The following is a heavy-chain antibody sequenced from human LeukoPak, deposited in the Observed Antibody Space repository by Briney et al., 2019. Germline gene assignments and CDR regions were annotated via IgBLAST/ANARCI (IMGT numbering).Heavy chain of an antibody. Sequence: PSETLSLTCAVYGGSFSGYYWSWIRQPPGKGLEWIGEINHSGSTNYNPSLKSRVTISVDTSKNQFSLKLGSVTAADTAVYYCARAADYGDCDYWGQGTLVTVSS. D-gene: IGHD4-17*01. CDR1: GGSFSGYY. CDR2: INHSGST. V-gene: IGHV4-34*01. CDR3: ARAADYGDCDY. J-gene: IGHJ4*02.